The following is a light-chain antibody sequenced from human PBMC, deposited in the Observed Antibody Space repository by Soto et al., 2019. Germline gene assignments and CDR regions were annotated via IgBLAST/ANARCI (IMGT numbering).Light chain of an antibody. J-gene: IGKJ4*01. CDR3: QPRSNWPT. CDR1: QSVSSY. CDR2: DAS. V-gene: IGKV3-11*01. Sequence: EIVLTQSPATLSLSPGERATLSCRASQSVSSYLAWYQQKPGQAPRLLIYDASNRATGIPARFSGSGSGTDFTLTISSLAPEDFAVYYCQPRSNWPTFGGGTKVEIK.